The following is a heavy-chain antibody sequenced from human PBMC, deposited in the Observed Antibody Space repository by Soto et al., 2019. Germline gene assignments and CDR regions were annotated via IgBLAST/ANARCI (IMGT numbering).Heavy chain of an antibody. J-gene: IGHJ6*02. D-gene: IGHD1-26*01. V-gene: IGHV5-10-1*01. CDR1: GYSFTSYW. Sequence: GESLKISCKGSGYSFTSYWISWVRQMPGKGLEWMGRIDPSDSYTNYSPSFQGHVTISADKSISTAYLQWSSLKASDTAMYYCARQLNDGELPRYYYYGMDVWGQGTTVTVSS. CDR3: ARQLNDGELPRYYYYGMDV. CDR2: IDPSDSYT.